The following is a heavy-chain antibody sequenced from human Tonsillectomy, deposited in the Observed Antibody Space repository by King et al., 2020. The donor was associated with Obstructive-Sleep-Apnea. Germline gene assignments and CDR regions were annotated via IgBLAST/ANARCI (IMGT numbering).Heavy chain of an antibody. CDR2: ISGSGGST. J-gene: IGHJ5*02. D-gene: IGHD3-10*01. CDR1: GFTFSSYA. CDR3: AKDPAYYYGSGSPNWFDP. V-gene: IGHV3-23*04. Sequence: VQLVESGGGLVQPGGSLRLSCAASGFTFSSYAMSWVRQAPGEGLGWGSAISGSGGSTYYEDSVKGRVTISSDNSNNTLYLQMNSLRAEDTAVYYCAKDPAYYYGSGSPNWFDPWGQGTLVTVSS.